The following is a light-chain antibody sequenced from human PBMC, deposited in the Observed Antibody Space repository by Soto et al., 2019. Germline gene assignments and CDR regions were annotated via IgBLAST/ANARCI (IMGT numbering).Light chain of an antibody. CDR1: QSVSNN. J-gene: IGKJ1*01. V-gene: IGKV3-15*01. Sequence: EIMMTQSPSTLSVSPGERATLSCGASQSVSNNLAWYQQKPGQAPRLLIYGASTRATGIPARFSGSGSGTEFTLTISSLQSEDFAVYYCLQYNNWPRAFGQGTNVDI. CDR2: GAS. CDR3: LQYNNWPRA.